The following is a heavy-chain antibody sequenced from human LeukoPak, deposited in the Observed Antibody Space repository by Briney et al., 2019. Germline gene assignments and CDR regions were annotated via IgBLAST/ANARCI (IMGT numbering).Heavy chain of an antibody. J-gene: IGHJ4*02. CDR2: IYTSGST. Sequence: AETLSLTCTVSGGSISSYYWSWIRQPAGKVLEWIGRIYTSGSTNYNPSLKSRVTMSVDTSKNQFSLKLSSVTAADTAVYYCARGQRLTNYFDYWGQGTLVTVSS. D-gene: IGHD2-2*01. CDR1: GGSISSYY. V-gene: IGHV4-4*07. CDR3: ARGQRLTNYFDY.